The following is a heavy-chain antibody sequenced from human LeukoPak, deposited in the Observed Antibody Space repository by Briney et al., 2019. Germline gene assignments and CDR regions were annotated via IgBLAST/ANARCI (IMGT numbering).Heavy chain of an antibody. V-gene: IGHV3-23*01. J-gene: IGHJ4*02. CDR3: AKDGGLWVSAHWGDS. CDR2: ISGSGGST. CDR1: GFTFSSYA. D-gene: IGHD7-27*01. Sequence: GGSLRLSCAASGFTFSSYAMSWVRQAPGKGLEWVSAISGSGGSTYYADSVKGRFTISRDNSKNALYLQMNSLRAEDTAVYYCAKDGGLWVSAHWGDSWGRGTLVTVSS.